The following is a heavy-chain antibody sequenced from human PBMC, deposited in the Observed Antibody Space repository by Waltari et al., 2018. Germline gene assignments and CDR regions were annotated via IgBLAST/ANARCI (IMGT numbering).Heavy chain of an antibody. Sequence: QVQLVQSGAEVKKPGSSVKVSCKASGGTFSSYAISWLRQAPGHGLEWMGGKIPIFGTANYAQKFQGRVTITADESTSTAYMELSSLRAEDTAVYYCASGYSSGWLTYYYYGMDVWGQGTTVTVSS. CDR3: ASGYSSGWLTYYYYGMDV. V-gene: IGHV1-69*01. CDR2: KIPIFGTA. D-gene: IGHD6-19*01. CDR1: GGTFSSYA. J-gene: IGHJ6*02.